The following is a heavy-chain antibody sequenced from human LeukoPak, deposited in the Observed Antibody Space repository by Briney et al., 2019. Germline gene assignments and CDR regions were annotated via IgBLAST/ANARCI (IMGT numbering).Heavy chain of an antibody. J-gene: IGHJ5*02. D-gene: IGHD4-11*01. CDR1: GYSFTSYW. V-gene: IGHV5-51*01. CDR2: IYPGDSDT. CDR3: ASHPGMGTTNWFDP. Sequence: GESLKISCKGSGYSFTSYWIGWVRQMPGKGLEWMGIIYPGDSDTRYSPSFQGHVTISAAKSISTAYLQWSSLKASDTATYYCASHPGMGTTNWFDPCGQRTLLTVSS.